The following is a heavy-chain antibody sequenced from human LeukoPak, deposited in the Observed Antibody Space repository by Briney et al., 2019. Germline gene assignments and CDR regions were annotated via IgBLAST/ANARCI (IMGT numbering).Heavy chain of an antibody. D-gene: IGHD6-19*01. V-gene: IGHV3-49*03. Sequence: GRSLRLSCTVSGFTFGDYAMSWFRQAPGKGLEWVGLIRSKAYGGTTEYAASVKGRFTISRDDSKSIAYLQMNSLKTDDTAVYYCVRRGTGWPFDYWGQGTLVTVSS. CDR1: GFTFGDYA. J-gene: IGHJ4*02. CDR2: IRSKAYGGTT. CDR3: VRRGTGWPFDY.